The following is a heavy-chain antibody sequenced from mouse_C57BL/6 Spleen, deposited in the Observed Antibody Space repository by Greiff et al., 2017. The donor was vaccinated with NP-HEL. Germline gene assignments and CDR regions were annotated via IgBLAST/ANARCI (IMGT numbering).Heavy chain of an antibody. J-gene: IGHJ4*01. Sequence: LQLQESGPELVKPGASVKISCKASGYAFSSSWMNWVKQRPGKGLEWIGRIYPGDGDTNYNGKFKGKATLTADRSSSTAYMQLSSLTSEDSAVYFCARWDYDRDYYAMDYWGQGTSVTVSS. CDR2: IYPGDGDT. CDR1: GYAFSSSW. V-gene: IGHV1-82*01. CDR3: ARWDYDRDYYAMDY. D-gene: IGHD2-4*01.